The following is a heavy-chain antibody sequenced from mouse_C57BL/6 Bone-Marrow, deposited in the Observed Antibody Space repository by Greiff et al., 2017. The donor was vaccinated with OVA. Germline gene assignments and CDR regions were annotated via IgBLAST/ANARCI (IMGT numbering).Heavy chain of an antibody. CDR1: QYEFPSHD. V-gene: IGHV5-2*01. J-gene: IGHJ2*01. CDR2: INSDGGST. Sequence: EVQLMESGGGLVQPGESLKLSCESNQYEFPSHDMSWVRKTPEKRLELVAAINSDGGSTYYPATMERRFIISRDNTKKTLYLQMSSLRSEDTALYYCASLPGYYFDYWGQGTTLTVSS. CDR3: ASLPGYYFDY.